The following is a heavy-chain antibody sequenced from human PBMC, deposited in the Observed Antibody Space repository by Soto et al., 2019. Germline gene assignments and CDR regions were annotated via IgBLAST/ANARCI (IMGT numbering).Heavy chain of an antibody. Sequence: ASVKVSCKASGYTFTSYGISWVRQAPGQGLEWMGWISAYNGNTNYAQKLQGRVTMTTDTSTSTAYMELRSLRSDDTAVYYCAKMTVAAAAGQYPGDWGQGTLVTVSS. CDR2: ISAYNGNT. CDR1: GYTFTSYG. D-gene: IGHD6-13*01. CDR3: AKMTVAAAAGQYPGD. V-gene: IGHV1-18*04. J-gene: IGHJ4*02.